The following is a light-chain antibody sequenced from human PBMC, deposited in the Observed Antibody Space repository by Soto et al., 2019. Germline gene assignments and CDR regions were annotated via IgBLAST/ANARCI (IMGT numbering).Light chain of an antibody. Sequence: EIVLTQSPGTLSLSPGERATLSCRASQVITSSYLSWYQQKPGQAPRLLISRASTRPAGVPDRFSGSESGTDFTLSITRLEPEDFAVYYCHQYGSSPPYTFGQGTKLEIK. CDR1: QVITSSY. CDR2: RAS. CDR3: HQYGSSPPYT. V-gene: IGKV3-20*01. J-gene: IGKJ2*01.